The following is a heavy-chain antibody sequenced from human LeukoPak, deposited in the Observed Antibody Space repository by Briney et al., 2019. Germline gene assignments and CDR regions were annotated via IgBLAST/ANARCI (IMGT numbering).Heavy chain of an antibody. CDR1: GYTFTSYD. Sequence: ASVKVSCKASGYTFTSYDINWVRQAPGQGLEGMGWMNPNRGNTGYAQKFQGRVTITRNTSISTAYMELSSLRSEDTAVYYCARAGKYYDILTGFSSMGFDPWGQGTLVTVSS. V-gene: IGHV1-8*03. CDR3: ARAGKYYDILTGFSSMGFDP. J-gene: IGHJ5*02. CDR2: MNPNRGNT. D-gene: IGHD3-9*01.